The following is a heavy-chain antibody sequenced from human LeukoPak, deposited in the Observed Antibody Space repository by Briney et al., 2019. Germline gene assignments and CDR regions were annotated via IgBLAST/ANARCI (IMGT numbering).Heavy chain of an antibody. Sequence: GGSLRLSCAASGFTFSSYSMNWVRQAPGKGLEWVSYISSSSSTIYYADSVKGRFTISRDNAKNSLYLQMNSLRAEDTAVYYCAREWGYYGSGSIDYWGQGTLVTVSS. V-gene: IGHV3-48*04. J-gene: IGHJ4*02. D-gene: IGHD3-10*01. CDR3: AREWGYYGSGSIDY. CDR2: ISSSSSTI. CDR1: GFTFSSYS.